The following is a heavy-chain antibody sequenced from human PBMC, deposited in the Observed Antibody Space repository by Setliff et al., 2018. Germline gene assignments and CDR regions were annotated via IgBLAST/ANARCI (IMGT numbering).Heavy chain of an antibody. D-gene: IGHD2-8*01. CDR3: ARDPGVHSGTWCLDS. CDR2: VSFFGSA. J-gene: IGHJ4*02. CDR1: GVSFSSTTFY. Sequence: SETLSLTCNVSGVSFSSTTFYWAWIRQSPGKGLEWIGSVSFFGSAYYNPSLQSRGAISLDTSRNQFCLELSSVTAADTAVYYCARDPGVHSGTWCLDSWGQGTQVTVSS. V-gene: IGHV4-39*07.